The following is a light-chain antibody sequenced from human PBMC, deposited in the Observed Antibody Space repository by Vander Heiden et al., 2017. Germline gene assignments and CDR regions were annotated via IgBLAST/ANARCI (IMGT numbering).Light chain of an antibody. CDR2: KAS. V-gene: IGKV1-5*03. CDR3: QQYNSYSWT. CDR1: QSISSW. J-gene: IGKJ1*01. Sequence: DIQMTPSPSTLSASVGDRVTITCRASQSISSWLAWYQQKPEKAPKLLIYKASSLEGGVQSRFSGSGSGTEFTLTISSLQPDDFATYYCQQYNSYSWTFGQGTKVEIK.